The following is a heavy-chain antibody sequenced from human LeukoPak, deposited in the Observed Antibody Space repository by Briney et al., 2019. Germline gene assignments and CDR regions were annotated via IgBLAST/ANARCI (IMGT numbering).Heavy chain of an antibody. CDR3: AKDAGDQGYFDY. V-gene: IGHV3-74*01. Sequence: GGSLRPSCVGSGFPFSSYWMHWVRQAPGKGLVWVSRINNGGSVTDYADSVKGRFTISRDNAKNTLYLQMNTLRVEDTAVYYCAKDAGDQGYFDYWGQGTLVTVSS. CDR2: INNGGSVT. D-gene: IGHD3-16*01. CDR1: GFPFSSYW. J-gene: IGHJ4*02.